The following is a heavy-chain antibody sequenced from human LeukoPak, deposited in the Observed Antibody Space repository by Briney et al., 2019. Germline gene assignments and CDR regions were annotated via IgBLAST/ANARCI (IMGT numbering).Heavy chain of an antibody. CDR3: AKRLAMTGTYHFDY. V-gene: IGHV3-48*01. CDR2: ISSSGSTK. D-gene: IGHD6-19*01. CDR1: GITFSSYS. Sequence: PGGSLRLSCGASGITFSSYSMNWVRQAPGKGLEWVSYISSSGSTKYYADSVKGRFTISRDNARNSLYMQMNSLRAEDTAVYYCAKRLAMTGTYHFDYWGQGTLVTVSS. J-gene: IGHJ4*02.